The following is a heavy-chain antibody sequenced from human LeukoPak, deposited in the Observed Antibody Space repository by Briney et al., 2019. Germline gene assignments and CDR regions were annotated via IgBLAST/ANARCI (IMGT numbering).Heavy chain of an antibody. CDR3: ARSETREYCTNGVCYFDY. CDR1: GGSFSGYY. V-gene: IGHV4-34*01. J-gene: IGHJ4*02. D-gene: IGHD2-8*01. Sequence: PSETLSLTCAVYGGSFSGYYWSWIRQPPGKGLEWIGEINHSGSTNYNPSLKSRVTISVDTSKNQFSLKLSSVTAADTAVYYCARSETREYCTNGVCYFDYWGQGTLVTVSS. CDR2: INHSGST.